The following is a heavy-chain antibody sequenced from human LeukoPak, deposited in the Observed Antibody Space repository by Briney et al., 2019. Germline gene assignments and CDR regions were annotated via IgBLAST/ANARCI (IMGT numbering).Heavy chain of an antibody. CDR1: GYTFTSYY. J-gene: IGHJ6*02. CDR3: ARGSYYGSGANPNYYGMDV. D-gene: IGHD3-10*01. V-gene: IGHV1-46*01. CDR2: INPSGGST. Sequence: ASVKVSCKASGYTFTSYYMHWVRQAPGQGLEWMGIINPSGGSTSYAQKFQGRVTMTRDTSTSTVYMELSSLRSEDTAVYYCARGSYYGSGANPNYYGMDVWGQGTTVTVSS.